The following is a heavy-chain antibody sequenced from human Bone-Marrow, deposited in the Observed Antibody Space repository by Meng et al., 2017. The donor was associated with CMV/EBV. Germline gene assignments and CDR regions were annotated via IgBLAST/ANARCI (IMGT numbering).Heavy chain of an antibody. Sequence: GESLKISCAASGFTFDDYGMSWVRQAPGKGLERVSGINWNGGSTGYADSVKGRFTISRDNSKNTLYLQMNSLRAEDTAVYYCARDSHSSSPEYYYYYGMDVWGQGTTVTVSS. J-gene: IGHJ6*02. V-gene: IGHV3-20*04. CDR3: ARDSHSSSPEYYYYYGMDV. CDR1: GFTFDDYG. D-gene: IGHD6-6*01. CDR2: INWNGGST.